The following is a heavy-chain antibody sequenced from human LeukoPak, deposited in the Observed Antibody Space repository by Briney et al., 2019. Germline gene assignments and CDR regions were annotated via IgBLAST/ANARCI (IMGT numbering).Heavy chain of an antibody. CDR2: ISAYNGNT. Sequence: ASVTVSCKASGYTITSNGISWGRHDPAQGREWMGWISAYNGNTNYEQTLQSRVTMTTDTSTSTAYMELRSLRSDDTAVYYCARDNGYDFWSGYPGGFQHWGQGTLVTVSS. CDR1: GYTITSNG. D-gene: IGHD3-3*01. J-gene: IGHJ1*01. CDR3: ARDNGYDFWSGYPGGFQH. V-gene: IGHV1-18*01.